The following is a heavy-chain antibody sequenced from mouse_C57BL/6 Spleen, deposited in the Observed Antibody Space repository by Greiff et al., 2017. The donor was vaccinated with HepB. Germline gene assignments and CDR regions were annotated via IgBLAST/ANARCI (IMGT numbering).Heavy chain of an antibody. D-gene: IGHD2-2*01. CDR2: INPYNGGT. J-gene: IGHJ4*01. V-gene: IGHV1-19*01. CDR1: GYTFTDYY. Sequence: VQLKESGPVLVKPGASVKMSCKASGYTFTDYYMNWVKQSHGKSLEWIGVINPYNGGTSYNQKFKGKATLTVDKSSSTAYMELNSLTSEDSAVYYCARGEGYGRKDYWGQGTSVTVSS. CDR3: ARGEGYGRKDY.